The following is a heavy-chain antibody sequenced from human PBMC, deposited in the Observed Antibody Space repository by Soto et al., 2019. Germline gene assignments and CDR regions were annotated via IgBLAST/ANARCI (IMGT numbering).Heavy chain of an antibody. CDR3: ARVDPYAVANNWFDP. D-gene: IGHD6-19*01. CDR2: ISYSGNT. V-gene: IGHV4-30-4*01. CDR1: GSSISSGNYY. Sequence: PSETLSFTCTFSGSSISSGNYYWSWIRQPPGKGLEWIGFISYSGNTHYNPSLKSRLTISLDTSKNQFSLRLSSVTAADTAVYYCARVDPYAVANNWFDPWGQGTLVTVSS. J-gene: IGHJ5*02.